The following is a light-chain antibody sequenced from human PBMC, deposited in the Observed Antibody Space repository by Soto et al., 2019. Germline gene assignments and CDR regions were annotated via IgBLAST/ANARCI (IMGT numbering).Light chain of an antibody. CDR2: DVS. CDR1: QKSSPW. V-gene: IGKV1-5*01. CDR3: QQYNDYSAT. Sequence: DIEMVQSPSALSASVGDTVTITCRASQKSSPWLAWYQQKPGQAPKLLMYDVSSLKRGGPSRFSGSGSGTEFTLTISSLQPEDFATYYCQQYNDYSATFGQGTKVEIK. J-gene: IGKJ1*01.